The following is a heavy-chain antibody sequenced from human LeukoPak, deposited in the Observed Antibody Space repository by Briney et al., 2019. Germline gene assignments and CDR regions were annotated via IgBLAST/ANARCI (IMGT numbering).Heavy chain of an antibody. J-gene: IGHJ1*01. CDR1: GGSISSGDYY. Sequence: SGTLSLTCTVSGGSISSGDYYWSWIRQPPGKGLEWIGYIYYSGTIYYNPSLKSRVTISVDTSKNEFSLNLSSVTAADTAVYYCARDAAYFQHWGQGTLVTVSS. V-gene: IGHV4-30-4*02. D-gene: IGHD2-15*01. CDR3: ARDAAYFQH. CDR2: IYYSGTI.